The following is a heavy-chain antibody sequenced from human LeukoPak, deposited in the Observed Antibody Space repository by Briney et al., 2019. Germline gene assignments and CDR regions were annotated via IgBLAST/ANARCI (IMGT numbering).Heavy chain of an antibody. J-gene: IGHJ4*02. V-gene: IGHV1-2*06. Sequence: GASVKVSCKASGYTFTGYYLHWVRQAPGQGLEWLGRINPNIGSTDDAQKFQGRVTMTRDTSINTAYRELSRLRPDDTAVYYCARDRSGYSYGEPLDHWGQGTLVIVSS. CDR3: ARDRSGYSYGEPLDH. CDR1: GYTFTGYY. CDR2: INPNIGST. D-gene: IGHD5-18*01.